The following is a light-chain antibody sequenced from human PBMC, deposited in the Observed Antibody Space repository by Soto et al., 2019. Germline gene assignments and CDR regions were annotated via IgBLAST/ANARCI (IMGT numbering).Light chain of an antibody. Sequence: QSALTQPPSASGSPGQSVTISCTGTSSDVGGYNYVSWYQQHPGKAPKLMIYEVSKRPSGVPDRFAGSKSGNTASLTVSGLQAEDEADYYCSSYAGSTGVFGNGTKLTVL. CDR1: SSDVGGYNY. J-gene: IGLJ1*01. CDR3: SSYAGSTGV. V-gene: IGLV2-8*01. CDR2: EVS.